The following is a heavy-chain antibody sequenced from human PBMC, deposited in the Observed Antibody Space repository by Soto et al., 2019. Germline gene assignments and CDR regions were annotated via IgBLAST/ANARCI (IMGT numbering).Heavy chain of an antibody. D-gene: IGHD7-27*01. CDR2: IYNSVNT. CDR3: ARGPSGDKVDN. V-gene: IGHV4-30-4*01. Sequence: QVQLQESGPGLVKPSQTLSLTCTVSGGSISSDYYCWSWIRQSPEKGLEWLGHIYNSVNTYSNPSLSRRVTISVDTSKNHFSLKLTSVTAADTAVYYCARGPSGDKVDNWCQGTRVTVSS. J-gene: IGHJ4*02. CDR1: GGSISSDYYC.